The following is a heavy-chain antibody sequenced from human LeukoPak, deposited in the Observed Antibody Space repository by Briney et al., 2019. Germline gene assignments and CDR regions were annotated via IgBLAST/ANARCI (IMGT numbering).Heavy chain of an antibody. CDR1: GGSISSYC. J-gene: IGHJ6*03. D-gene: IGHD5-18*01. CDR3: ARDLGYGYYFYYYLDV. Sequence: PPQTLSLTCTVSGGSISSYCWTWIRQPAGKGLEYLGRIHASGNTYYNPSLNSRVAISIDTSKNQFSLKVSSVAAADTAVYYCARDLGYGYYFYYYLDVWGKGTTVTVSS. V-gene: IGHV4-61*02. CDR2: IHASGNT.